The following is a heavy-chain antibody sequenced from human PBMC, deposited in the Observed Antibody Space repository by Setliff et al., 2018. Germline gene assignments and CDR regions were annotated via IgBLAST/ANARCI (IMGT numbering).Heavy chain of an antibody. CDR2: LHTSGST. V-gene: IGHV4-61*02. J-gene: IGHJ3*02. D-gene: IGHD5-12*01. CDR1: GGSISSGSYH. CDR3: VRDIYFYGGYATGLGAFDI. Sequence: NPSETLSLTCALSGGSISSGSYHWSWIRQPAGQGLEWVGRLHTSGSTNYNPSFEDRVSISRDTSKNQFSLTVQSVTAADTAVYYCVRDIYFYGGYATGLGAFDIWGQGTLVTVSS.